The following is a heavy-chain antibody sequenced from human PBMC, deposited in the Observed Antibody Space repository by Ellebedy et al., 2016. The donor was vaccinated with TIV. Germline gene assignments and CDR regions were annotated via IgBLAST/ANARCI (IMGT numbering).Heavy chain of an antibody. CDR3: AKDLYSYGPSIVDY. V-gene: IGHV3-30*18. CDR1: GFTFSSYG. CDR2: ISYDGSNK. Sequence: GESLKISXAASGFTFSSYGMHWVRQAPGKGLEWVAVISYDGSNKYYADSVKGRFTISRDNSKNTLYLQMNSLRAEDTAVYYCAKDLYSYGPSIVDYWGQGTLVTVSS. J-gene: IGHJ4*02. D-gene: IGHD5-18*01.